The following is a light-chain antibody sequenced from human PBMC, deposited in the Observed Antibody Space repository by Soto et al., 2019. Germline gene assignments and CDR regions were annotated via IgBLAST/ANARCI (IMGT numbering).Light chain of an antibody. V-gene: IGKV3-15*01. CDR3: LLDYSYFWA. J-gene: IGKJ1*01. Sequence: IVMRQSPATLSVSPGERATLSCRASQSVSSNLAWYQQKPGQAPRLLIYGASTRATGIPARFSGSGSGTDFTLTISRLEPEDFATYYCLLDYSYFWAFGQGTKVDIK. CDR1: QSVSSN. CDR2: GAS.